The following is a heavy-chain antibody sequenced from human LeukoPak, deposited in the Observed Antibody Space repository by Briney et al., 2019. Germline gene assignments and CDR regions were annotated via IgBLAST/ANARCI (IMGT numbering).Heavy chain of an antibody. Sequence: SETLSLTCTVSGGSISSYYWGWIRQPAGKGLEWIGRIYTSGSTNYNPSLKSRVTMSVDTSKNQFSLKLSSVTAADTAVYYCARDSSYYDYVWGSYRMYYFDYWGQGTLVTVSS. J-gene: IGHJ4*02. V-gene: IGHV4-4*07. D-gene: IGHD3-16*02. CDR1: GGSISSYY. CDR2: IYTSGST. CDR3: ARDSSYYDYVWGSYRMYYFDY.